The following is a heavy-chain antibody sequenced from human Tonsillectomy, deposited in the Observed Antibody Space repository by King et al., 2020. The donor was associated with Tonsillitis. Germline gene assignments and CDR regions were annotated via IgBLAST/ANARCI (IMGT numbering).Heavy chain of an antibody. D-gene: IGHD4-17*01. V-gene: IGHV3-11*01. Sequence: VQLVESGGGLVKSGGSLRLSCAVSGFTFSDYYMSWIRQVPGKGLEWVSHISRSGSTIYHADSVKGRFTISRDNANNSLYLQMNSLRAEDTAVYYCARDVEGTTVTTSDHWGQGTLVTVSS. CDR2: ISRSGSTI. CDR1: GFTFSDYY. CDR3: ARDVEGTTVTTSDH. J-gene: IGHJ4*02.